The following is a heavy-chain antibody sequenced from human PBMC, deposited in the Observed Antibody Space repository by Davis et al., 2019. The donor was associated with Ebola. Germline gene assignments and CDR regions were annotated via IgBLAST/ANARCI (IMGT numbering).Heavy chain of an antibody. V-gene: IGHV4-59*01. J-gene: IGHJ5*02. CDR1: GGSISSYY. CDR3: ARRRSSLDP. Sequence: SETLSLTCTVSGGSISSYYWSWIRQPPGKGLEWIGYIYYSGSTNYNPSLKSRVTISVDTSKNQFSLKLRSVTAADTAVYYCARRRSSLDPWGQGTLVTVSS. CDR2: IYYSGST. D-gene: IGHD3-16*01.